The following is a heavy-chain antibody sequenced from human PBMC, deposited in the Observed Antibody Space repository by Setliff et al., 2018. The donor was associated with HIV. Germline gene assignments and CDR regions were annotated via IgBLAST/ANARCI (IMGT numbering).Heavy chain of an antibody. V-gene: IGHV4-38-2*02. CDR3: ARDDSSGWHFYYYYGMDV. CDR1: GYSISSGYY. J-gene: IGHJ6*02. Sequence: SETLSLTCTVSGYSISSGYYWGWIRQPPGKGLEWIGSIYHSGSTYYNPSLKSRVTISVDTSKNQFSLKLSSVTAADTAVYYCARDDSSGWHFYYYYGMDVWGQGTTVTVS. CDR2: IYHSGST. D-gene: IGHD6-19*01.